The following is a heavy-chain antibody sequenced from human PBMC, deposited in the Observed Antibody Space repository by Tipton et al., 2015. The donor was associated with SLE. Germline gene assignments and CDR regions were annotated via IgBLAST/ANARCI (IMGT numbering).Heavy chain of an antibody. D-gene: IGHD1-7*01. V-gene: IGHV4-34*01. CDR2: INHSGST. CDR3: ARAGTGTSWGAFDI. J-gene: IGHJ3*02. CDR1: GGSFSGYY. Sequence: TLSLTCAVYGGSFSGYYWSWIRQPPGKGLEWIGEINHSGSTNYNPSLKSRVTISVDTSKNQFSLKLNSVTAADTAVYYCARAGTGTSWGAFDIWGQGTMVPVPS.